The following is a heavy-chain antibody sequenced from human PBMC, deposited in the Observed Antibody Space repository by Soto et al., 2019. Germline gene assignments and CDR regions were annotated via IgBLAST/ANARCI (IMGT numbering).Heavy chain of an antibody. CDR2: VMPIFGTA. CDR3: AVPHGKAARRPLGYAYYYYGMDV. D-gene: IGHD6-6*01. J-gene: IGHJ6*02. Sequence: QVQLVQSGAEVKKPGSSVKVSCKDSGGTFSSYAISWVRQAPGQGLEWMGGVMPIFGTANYAQKFKGRVTITADETTSTAYMDLSSLRSEDTAVYYCAVPHGKAARRPLGYAYYYYGMDVWGQGTTVTVSS. CDR1: GGTFSSYA. V-gene: IGHV1-69*01.